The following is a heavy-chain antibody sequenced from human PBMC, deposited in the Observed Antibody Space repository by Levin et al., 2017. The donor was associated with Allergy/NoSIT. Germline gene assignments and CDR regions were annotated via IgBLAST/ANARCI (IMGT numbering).Heavy chain of an antibody. CDR1: GFTFSNYW. CDR2: IKQDGSEN. CDR3: ARDAYCINTRCDRVGGAFDI. D-gene: IGHD2-2*01. J-gene: IGHJ3*02. V-gene: IGHV3-7*01. Sequence: LSLTCAASGFTFSNYWMTWVRQPPGKGLEWVANIKQDGSENYFVDSVKGRFTISRDNGKNSLNLQMNSLRAEDTAVYYCARDAYCINTRCDRVGGAFDIWGQGTVVTVSS.